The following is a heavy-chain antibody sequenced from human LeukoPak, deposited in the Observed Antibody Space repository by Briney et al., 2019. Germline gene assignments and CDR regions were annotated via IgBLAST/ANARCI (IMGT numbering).Heavy chain of an antibody. CDR2: IGGRSDGP. J-gene: IGHJ4*02. V-gene: IGHV3-23*01. CDR3: AKDPLNYGGHYFDN. D-gene: IGHD4-23*01. CDR1: GFSFSSYS. Sequence: GALGLSCAAPGFSFSSYSIYWVRQAPGKGLEWGSGIGGRSDGPYYADSVKGRFTTSRDNSKSTMYLQINNVRAEDAAVYYCAKDPLNYGGHYFDNWGQGTRVTVSS.